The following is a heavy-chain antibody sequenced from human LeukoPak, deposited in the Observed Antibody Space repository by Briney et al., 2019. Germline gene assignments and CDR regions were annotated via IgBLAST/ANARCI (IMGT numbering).Heavy chain of an antibody. CDR1: GFTFSSYA. J-gene: IGHJ4*02. CDR3: AKDLGVSNPVAYYFDY. Sequence: GSPGLSCAASGFTFSSYAMSWVRQAPGKGLEWVSAISGSGGSTYYADSVKGRFTISRDNSKNTLYLQMNSLRAEDTAVYYCAKDLGVSNPVAYYFDYWGQGTLVTVSS. V-gene: IGHV3-23*01. D-gene: IGHD3-16*01. CDR2: ISGSGGST.